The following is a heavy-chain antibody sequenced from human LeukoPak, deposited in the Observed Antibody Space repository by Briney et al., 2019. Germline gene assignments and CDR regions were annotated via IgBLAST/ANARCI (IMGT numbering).Heavy chain of an antibody. CDR1: GFTFSSYW. CDR3: ARERLLGYCSSTSCYQSSYYYYMDV. CDR2: IKQDGSEK. J-gene: IGHJ6*03. Sequence: GGSLRLSCAASGFTFSSYWMSWVRQAPGKGLEWVANIKQDGSEKYYVDSVKGRFTISRDNAKNSLYLQMNSPRAEDTAVYYCARERLLGYCSSTSCYQSSYYYYMDVWGKGTTVTVSS. D-gene: IGHD2-2*01. V-gene: IGHV3-7*01.